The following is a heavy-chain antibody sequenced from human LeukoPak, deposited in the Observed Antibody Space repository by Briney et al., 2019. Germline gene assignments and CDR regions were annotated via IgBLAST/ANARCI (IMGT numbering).Heavy chain of an antibody. CDR3: ARVSYDYDYYYYGMDV. D-gene: IGHD5-12*01. V-gene: IGHV4-59*01. J-gene: IGHJ6*02. CDR1: GGSISSYY. Sequence: SETLSLTCTVSGGSISSYYWSWIRQSPGKGLEWIGYIYYSGSTNYNPSLKSRVTISVDTSKNQFSLKLSSVTAADTAVYYCARVSYDYDYYYYGMDVWGQGTTVTVSS. CDR2: IYYSGST.